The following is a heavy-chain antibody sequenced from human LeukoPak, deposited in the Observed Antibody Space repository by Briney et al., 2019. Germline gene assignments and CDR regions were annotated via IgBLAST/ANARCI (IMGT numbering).Heavy chain of an antibody. CDR3: AREDVNTEVYYYYGMDV. D-gene: IGHD3-16*01. V-gene: IGHV1-2*02. CDR2: INPNSGGT. Sequence: ASVKVSCKASGYTFTGYYLHWVRQAPGQGLEWMGWINPNSGGTKFAQTFQGRVTMTRDTSITTAYMELRSLKSDDTAVYYYAREDVNTEVYYYYGMDVWGQGTTVTVS. CDR1: GYTFTGYY. J-gene: IGHJ6*02.